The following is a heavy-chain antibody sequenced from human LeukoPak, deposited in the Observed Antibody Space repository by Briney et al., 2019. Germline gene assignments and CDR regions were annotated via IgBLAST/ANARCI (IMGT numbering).Heavy chain of an antibody. D-gene: IGHD4-17*01. CDR3: ARGTTVTTWFDP. J-gene: IGHJ5*02. CDR2: MNPNSGNT. Sequence: ASVKVSCKASGYTFTSYDINWVRQATGQGLEWMGWMNPNSGNTGYAQKFQGRVTMTRNTSISTAYMELSSLRSDDTAVYYCARGTTVTTWFDPWGQGTLVTVSS. V-gene: IGHV1-8*01. CDR1: GYTFTSYD.